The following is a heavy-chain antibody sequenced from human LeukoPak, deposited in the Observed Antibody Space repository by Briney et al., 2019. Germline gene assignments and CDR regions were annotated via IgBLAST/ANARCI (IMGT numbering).Heavy chain of an antibody. CDR1: GXSISSYY. CDR3: ARHLPCSSTACYYQHAFDI. Sequence: SETLSLTCTVSGXSISSYYWRWIRQPPGKGLEWIGHIYDSGRTNYNSFLKSRVTISVDTSKNQFSLKLSSVTAADTAVYYCARHLPCSSTACYYQHAFDIWGQGTMVAVSS. D-gene: IGHD2-2*01. J-gene: IGHJ3*02. CDR2: IYDSGRT. V-gene: IGHV4-59*08.